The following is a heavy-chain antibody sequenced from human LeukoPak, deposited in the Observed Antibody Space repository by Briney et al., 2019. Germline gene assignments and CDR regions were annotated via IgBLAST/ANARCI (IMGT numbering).Heavy chain of an antibody. CDR1: GFTLSSYS. D-gene: IGHD3-10*01. CDR2: ISSSSSTI. J-gene: IGHJ4*02. V-gene: IGHV3-48*01. CDR3: AKEDMVRGVMASFDY. Sequence: QAGGSLRLSCAASGFTLSSYSMNWVRQAPGKGLEWISYISSSSSTIYVDSVKGRFTISRDNAKNSLYLQMNSLRAEDTAVYYCAKEDMVRGVMASFDYWGQGTLVTVSS.